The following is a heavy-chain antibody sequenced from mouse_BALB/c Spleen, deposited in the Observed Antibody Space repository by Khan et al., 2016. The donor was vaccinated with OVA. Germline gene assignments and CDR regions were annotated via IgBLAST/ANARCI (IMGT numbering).Heavy chain of an antibody. CDR2: IWSGGST. Sequence: QVQLKQSGPGLVQPSQSLSITCTVSGFSLTSYGVHWVRQSPGKGLEWLGVIWSGGSTDYNEAFISRLSISKDDSKSQVFFKMNSLQGNDTAIYYCARNYDYDEGLAYWGQGTLVTVSA. D-gene: IGHD2-4*01. J-gene: IGHJ3*01. CDR3: ARNYDYDEGLAY. CDR1: GFSLTSYG. V-gene: IGHV2-2*02.